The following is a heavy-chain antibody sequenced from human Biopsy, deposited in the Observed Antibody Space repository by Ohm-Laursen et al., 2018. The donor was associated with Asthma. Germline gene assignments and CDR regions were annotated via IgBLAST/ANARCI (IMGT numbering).Heavy chain of an antibody. CDR1: GFTFSDYY. Sequence: SLRLSCTASGFTFSDYYMSWIRQAPGKGLEWISYINGKSNSLEYADSVKGRFTISRDNAKNSLYLQMNSLRAEDTAVYYCARDSYSSGLYDDFESWGQGTLVTVSS. D-gene: IGHD6-19*01. CDR2: INGKSNSL. V-gene: IGHV3-11*01. J-gene: IGHJ4*02. CDR3: ARDSYSSGLYDDFES.